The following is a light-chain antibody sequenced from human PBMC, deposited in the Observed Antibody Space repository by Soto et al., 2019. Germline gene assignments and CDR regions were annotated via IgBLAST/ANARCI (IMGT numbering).Light chain of an antibody. CDR1: QSISSSY. Sequence: EIVLTQSPGTLSLSPGERATLSCRASQSISSSYLAWYQQKPGQAPRLLIYAASSRATGIPDRFSGSGSGTDFTLTISRLEPEDFAVYYCQQYGSSSYTFGNGTQLEIK. CDR3: QQYGSSSYT. J-gene: IGKJ2*01. CDR2: AAS. V-gene: IGKV3-20*01.